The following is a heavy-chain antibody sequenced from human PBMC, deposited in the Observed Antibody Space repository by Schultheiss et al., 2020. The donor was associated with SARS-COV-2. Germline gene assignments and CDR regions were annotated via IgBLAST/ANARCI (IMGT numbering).Heavy chain of an antibody. CDR3: ARDSRYYDFWSGRGYYGMDV. D-gene: IGHD3-3*01. Sequence: SQTLSLTCAVYGGSFSSYYWSWIRQPPGKGLEWIGSIYHSGSTYYNPSLKSRVTISVDTSKNQFSLKLSSVTAADTAVYYCARDSRYYDFWSGRGYYGMDVWGQGTTVTVSS. CDR1: GGSFSSYY. J-gene: IGHJ6*02. CDR2: IYHSGST. V-gene: IGHV4-34*01.